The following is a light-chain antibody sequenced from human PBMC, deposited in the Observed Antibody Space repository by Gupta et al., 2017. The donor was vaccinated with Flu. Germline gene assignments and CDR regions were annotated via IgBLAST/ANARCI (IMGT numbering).Light chain of an antibody. CDR3: QQYYSYLRT. J-gene: IGKJ1*01. CDR1: QSIEKW. Sequence: PSTLSASVGDRVTITCRASQSIEKWLAWYQQKPGKAPKLLIFMATNLESGVPSRFSGSGSGTHFTLTINSLQPDDVATYYCQQYYSYLRTFGQGTKV. V-gene: IGKV1-5*03. CDR2: MAT.